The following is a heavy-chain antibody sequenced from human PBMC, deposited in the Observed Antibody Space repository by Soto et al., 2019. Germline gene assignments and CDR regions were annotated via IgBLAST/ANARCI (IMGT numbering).Heavy chain of an antibody. CDR2: INTYNGNT. Sequence: QVQLVQSGAEVKNPGASVKVSCKASGYTFTSYGIGWARQAPGQGLEWMGWINTYNGNTNYAQNVQGRVTLTTDTSTSTAYMELRGLRSNDTAIYYCAMVDVYVTPSPQDVWGQGTTVIVSS. J-gene: IGHJ6*02. D-gene: IGHD3-16*01. CDR1: GYTFTSYG. CDR3: AMVDVYVTPSPQDV. V-gene: IGHV1-18*01.